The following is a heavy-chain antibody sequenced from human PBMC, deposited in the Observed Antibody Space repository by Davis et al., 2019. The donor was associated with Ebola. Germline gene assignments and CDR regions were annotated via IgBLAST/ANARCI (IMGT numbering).Heavy chain of an antibody. Sequence: SVKVSCKASGYTFTSYAMHWVRQAPGQGLEWMGGIIPIFGTANYAQKFQGRVTITADESTSTAYMELSSLRSEDTAVYYCARDHLEYSSSSGYYYYGMDVWGQGTTVTVSS. CDR3: ARDHLEYSSSSGYYYYGMDV. D-gene: IGHD6-6*01. CDR1: GYTFTSYA. V-gene: IGHV1-69*13. CDR2: IIPIFGTA. J-gene: IGHJ6*02.